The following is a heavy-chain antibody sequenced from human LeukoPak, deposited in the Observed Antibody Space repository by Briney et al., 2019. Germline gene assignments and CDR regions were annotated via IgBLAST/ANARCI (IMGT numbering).Heavy chain of an antibody. CDR1: GGSISSGSYY. V-gene: IGHV4-61*02. Sequence: SETLSLTCTVSGGSISSGSYYWSWIRQPAGKGLEWIGRIYTSGSTNYNPSLKSRVTISVDTSKNQFSLKLTSVTAADTAVYYCTRDVSGAHMRSPNHAFDIWGHGTLVTVSS. D-gene: IGHD7-27*01. J-gene: IGHJ3*02. CDR3: TRDVSGAHMRSPNHAFDI. CDR2: IYTSGST.